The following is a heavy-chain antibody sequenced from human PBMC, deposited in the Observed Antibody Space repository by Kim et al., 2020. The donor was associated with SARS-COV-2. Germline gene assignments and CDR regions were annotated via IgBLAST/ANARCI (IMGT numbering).Heavy chain of an antibody. CDR2: ISGSGGST. Sequence: GGSLRLSCAASGFTFSSYAMSWVRQAPGKGLEWVSAISGSGGSTYYADSVKGRFTISRDNSKNTLYLQMNSLRAEDTAVYYCAKGPSERRSSGWYHDYWGQGTLVTVSS. CDR3: AKGPSERRSSGWYHDY. J-gene: IGHJ4*02. CDR1: GFTFSSYA. D-gene: IGHD6-19*01. V-gene: IGHV3-23*01.